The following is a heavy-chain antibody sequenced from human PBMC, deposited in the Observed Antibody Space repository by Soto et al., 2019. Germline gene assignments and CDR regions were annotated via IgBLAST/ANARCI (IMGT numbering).Heavy chain of an antibody. CDR2: IIPIFGTA. J-gene: IGHJ4*02. V-gene: IGHV1-69*12. D-gene: IGHD5-18*01. Sequence: QVQLVQSGAEVKKPGSSVKVSCKASGGTYSSYAISWVRQAPGQGLEWMGGIIPIFGTANNAQKFQGRVTITADESTSTAYMELSSLRSEDTAVYYCARGARYSYGKDYFDYWGQGTLVTVSS. CDR3: ARGARYSYGKDYFDY. CDR1: GGTYSSYA.